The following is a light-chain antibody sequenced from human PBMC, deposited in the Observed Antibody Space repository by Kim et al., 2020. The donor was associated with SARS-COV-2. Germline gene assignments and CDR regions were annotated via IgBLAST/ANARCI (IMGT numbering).Light chain of an antibody. CDR2: YDS. V-gene: IGLV3-21*01. CDR3: QVWDTDTDDYV. CDR1: NIGGHS. Sequence: APGQRARSTCGRNNIGGHSVHWYQQKPGPAPVLVIYYDSNRPSGSPERFSVYKAATTATLTISRVEAGDEADYYCQVWDTDTDDYVFGTGTKVTVL. J-gene: IGLJ1*01.